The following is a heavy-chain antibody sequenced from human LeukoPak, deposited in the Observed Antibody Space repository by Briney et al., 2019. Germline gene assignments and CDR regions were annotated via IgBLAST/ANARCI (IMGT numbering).Heavy chain of an antibody. CDR2: IYYSGST. V-gene: IGHV4-59*01. J-gene: IGHJ6*03. Sequence: SETLSLTSTVSGGSISSYYWSWIRQPPGQGLEWIGYIYYSGSTNYNPSLKSRVTISVDTSKNQFSLKLSSVTAADTAVYYCARAGEGYGDYDPPPYYYYMDVWGKGTTVTISS. CDR1: GGSISSYY. CDR3: ARAGEGYGDYDPPPYYYYMDV. D-gene: IGHD4-17*01.